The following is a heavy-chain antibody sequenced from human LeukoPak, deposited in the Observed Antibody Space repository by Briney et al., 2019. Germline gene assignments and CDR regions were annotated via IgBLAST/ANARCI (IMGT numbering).Heavy chain of an antibody. Sequence: PSETLSLTCTVSGASISTSDYYWGWIRHPPGKGLQWIGDVSHSGSTSYNPSLKSRITMSVDTSKNQFSLKVTSVTAADTAVYFCATLIPADSYFDFWGLGTLVTVSS. CDR2: VSHSGST. D-gene: IGHD6-13*01. V-gene: IGHV4-39*01. CDR1: GASISTSDYY. CDR3: ATLIPADSYFDF. J-gene: IGHJ4*02.